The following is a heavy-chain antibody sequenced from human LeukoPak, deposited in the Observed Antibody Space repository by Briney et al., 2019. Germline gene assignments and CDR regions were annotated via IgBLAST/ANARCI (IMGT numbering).Heavy chain of an antibody. Sequence: ASANVSCKASGYTFTSYGISWVRQAPGQGLEWMGWISAYNGNTNYAQKLQGRVTMTTDTSTSTAYMELRSLRSDDTAVYYCATSIAAAGTSGYWGQGTLVTVSS. D-gene: IGHD6-13*01. CDR1: GYTFTSYG. V-gene: IGHV1-18*01. J-gene: IGHJ4*02. CDR2: ISAYNGNT. CDR3: ATSIAAAGTSGY.